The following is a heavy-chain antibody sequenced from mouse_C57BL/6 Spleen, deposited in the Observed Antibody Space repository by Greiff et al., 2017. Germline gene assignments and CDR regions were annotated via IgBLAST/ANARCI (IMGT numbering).Heavy chain of an antibody. CDR1: GYTFTDYE. Sequence: QVQLQQSGAELVRPGASVTLSCKASGYTFTDYEMHWVKQTPVHGLEWIGAIDPETGGTAYNQKFKGKAILTADKSSSTAYMELRSLTSEDSAVYYCTRWGDGSSYWYFDVWGTGTMVTVSS. CDR2: IDPETGGT. J-gene: IGHJ1*03. D-gene: IGHD1-1*01. CDR3: TRWGDGSSYWYFDV. V-gene: IGHV1-15*01.